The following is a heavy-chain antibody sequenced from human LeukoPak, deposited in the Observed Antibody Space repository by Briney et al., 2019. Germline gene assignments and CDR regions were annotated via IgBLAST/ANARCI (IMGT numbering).Heavy chain of an antibody. V-gene: IGHV4-4*07. Sequence: ASETLSLTCTVSGGSISSYYWSWIRQPAGKGLEWIGRIYNSGSTNYNPSLKSRVTISVDTPKNQFSLKLTSVTASDSAVYYCASSNWLRDANFDSWGQGTLVTVSS. CDR3: ASSNWLRDANFDS. J-gene: IGHJ4*02. CDR1: GGSISSYY. D-gene: IGHD6-13*01. CDR2: IYNSGST.